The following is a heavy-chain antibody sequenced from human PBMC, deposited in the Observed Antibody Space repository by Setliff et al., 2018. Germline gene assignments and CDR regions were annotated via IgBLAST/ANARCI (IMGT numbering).Heavy chain of an antibody. CDR2: IYHSGSA. D-gene: IGHD1-26*01. V-gene: IGHV4-30-4*08. CDR3: AREVGTSTSSDAFDV. Sequence: SETLSLTCTDPGDSISSGDYFWSWIRQPPGKGLEWIAYIYHSGSAYYNPSLKSRVTMSVDTSKNQCSLHLTSVTAADTAVYYCAREVGTSTSSDAFDVWGQGMMVTVSS. J-gene: IGHJ3*01. CDR1: GDSISSGDYF.